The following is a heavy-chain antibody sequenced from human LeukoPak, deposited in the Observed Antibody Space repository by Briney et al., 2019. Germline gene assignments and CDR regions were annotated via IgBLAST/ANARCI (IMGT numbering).Heavy chain of an antibody. CDR3: ARVPRFYSSGWQFTGYYFDY. V-gene: IGHV4-34*01. J-gene: IGHJ4*02. CDR2: INHSGST. D-gene: IGHD6-19*01. CDR1: GGSISSYY. Sequence: SETLSLTCTVSGGSISSYYWSWIRQPPGKGLEWIGEINHSGSTNYNPSLKSRVTISVDTSKNQFSLKLSSVTAADTAVYYCARVPRFYSSGWQFTGYYFDYWGQGTLVTVSS.